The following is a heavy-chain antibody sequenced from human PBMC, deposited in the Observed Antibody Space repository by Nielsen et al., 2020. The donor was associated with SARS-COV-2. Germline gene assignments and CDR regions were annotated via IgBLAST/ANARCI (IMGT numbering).Heavy chain of an antibody. CDR3: ASGGGRAFCSSTSCYDEGYGMDV. D-gene: IGHD2-2*01. Sequence: PGKGLQWIATIYYSGSTSYSPSLKSRVTIFVDTSKNQFSLKLSSVTAADTAVYYCASGGGRAFCSSTSCYDEGYGMDVWGQGTTVTVSS. CDR2: IYYSGST. V-gene: IGHV4-39*01. J-gene: IGHJ6*02.